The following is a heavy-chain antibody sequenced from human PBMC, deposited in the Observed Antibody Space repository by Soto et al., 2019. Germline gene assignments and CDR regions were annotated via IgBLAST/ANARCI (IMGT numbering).Heavy chain of an antibody. CDR1: GFSLSTRGVG. Sequence: QITLKESGPPLVKPTQTLTLTCTFSGFSLSTRGVGVAWIRQPPGKALEWLALIFWDDDKWYSPSLKSRLTITEDTSKNQVVLTMTNIDPVDTATYYCAHRPRGYAYYFDYWGQGTLVTVSS. J-gene: IGHJ4*02. V-gene: IGHV2-5*02. CDR2: IFWDDDK. CDR3: AHRPRGYAYYFDY. D-gene: IGHD5-12*01.